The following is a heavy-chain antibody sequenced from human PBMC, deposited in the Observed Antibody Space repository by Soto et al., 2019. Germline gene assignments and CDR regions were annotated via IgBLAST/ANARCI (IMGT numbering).Heavy chain of an antibody. J-gene: IGHJ4*02. CDR1: GGTFSSYA. CDR2: IIPIFGTA. D-gene: IGHD1-1*01. V-gene: IGHV1-69*05. Sequence: QVQLVQSGAEVKKPGSSVKVSCKASGGTFSSYAISWVRQAPGQGLEWMGGIIPIFGTANYAQKFQGRVTXTXDXXTSTAYMELSSLRSEDTAVYYCASLEKPNFDHNDYWGQGTLVTVSS. CDR3: ASLEKPNFDHNDY.